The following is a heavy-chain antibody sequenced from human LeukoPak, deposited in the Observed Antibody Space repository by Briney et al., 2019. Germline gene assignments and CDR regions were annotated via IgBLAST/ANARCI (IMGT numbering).Heavy chain of an antibody. V-gene: IGHV3-23*01. Sequence: GGSLRLSCAASGFTFSSDAMSWVRQAPGKGLEWVSAISGGGGSTYYAASVKGRFTISRDNSKNTLYLQMDSLRAEDTAVYYCANPGIAAAGVWFDPWGQGTLVTVSS. D-gene: IGHD6-13*01. CDR1: GFTFSSDA. J-gene: IGHJ5*02. CDR2: ISGGGGST. CDR3: ANPGIAAAGVWFDP.